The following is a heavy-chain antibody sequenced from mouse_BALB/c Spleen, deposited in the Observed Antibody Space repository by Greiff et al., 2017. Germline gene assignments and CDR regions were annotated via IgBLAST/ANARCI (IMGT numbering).Heavy chain of an antibody. CDR3: TNWDGDY. J-gene: IGHJ2*01. CDR1: GFTFSSYT. V-gene: IGHV5-6-4*01. D-gene: IGHD4-1*01. CDR2: ISSGGSYT. Sequence: EVKLVESGGGLVKPGGSLKLSCAASGFTFSSYTMSWVRQTPEKRLEWVATISSGGSYTYYPDSVTGRFTISRDNAKNTLYLQMSSLKSEDTAMYYCTNWDGDYWGQGTTLTVSS.